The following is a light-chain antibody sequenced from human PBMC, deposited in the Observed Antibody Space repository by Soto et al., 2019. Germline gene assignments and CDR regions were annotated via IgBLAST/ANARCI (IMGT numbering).Light chain of an antibody. J-gene: IGLJ3*02. CDR3: SSYTSSSSWV. CDR1: SSDVGAYNY. CDR2: EVT. Sequence: QSALTQPASVSGSPGQSITISCTGTSSDVGAYNYVSWYQQHSGKAPKLIIYEVTNRPSGVSNRFSASKSGNMASLTIFGLQAEDEADYYCSSYTSSSSWVFGGGTQLTVL. V-gene: IGLV2-14*01.